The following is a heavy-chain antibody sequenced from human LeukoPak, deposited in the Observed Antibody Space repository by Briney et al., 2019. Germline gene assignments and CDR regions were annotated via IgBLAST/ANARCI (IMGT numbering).Heavy chain of an antibody. CDR3: AKDDYDSSGYYGFDY. D-gene: IGHD3-22*01. Sequence: GRSLRLSCAASGFTFDDYAMHWVRQAPGKGLEWVSGISWNSGSIGYADSVKGRFTISRDNAKNSLYLQMNSLRAEDTALYYCAKDDYDSSGYYGFDYWGQGTLVTVSS. CDR2: ISWNSGSI. J-gene: IGHJ4*02. V-gene: IGHV3-9*01. CDR1: GFTFDDYA.